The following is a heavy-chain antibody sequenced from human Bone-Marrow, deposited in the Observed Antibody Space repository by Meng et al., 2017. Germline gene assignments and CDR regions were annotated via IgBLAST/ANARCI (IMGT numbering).Heavy chain of an antibody. J-gene: IGHJ4*02. CDR2: MKSNVDGGTV. V-gene: IGHV3-15*01. D-gene: IGHD6-13*01. CDR3: ATGAAAADH. CDR1: GFTFSSYW. Sequence: GESLKISCAASGFTFSSYWMSWVRQAPGKGLEWIGRMKSNVDGGTVDYAAAVKGRFFISRDDSENTFYLQMNSLITEDTAVYFCATGAAAADHWGQGTLVTVSS.